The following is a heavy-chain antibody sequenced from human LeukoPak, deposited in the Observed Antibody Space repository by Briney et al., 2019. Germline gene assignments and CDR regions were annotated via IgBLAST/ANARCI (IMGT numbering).Heavy chain of an antibody. J-gene: IGHJ6*02. D-gene: IGHD1-26*01. Sequence: PGGSLRLSCAASGFTFSSYAMSWVRQAPGKGLEWVSAISGSGGSTYYADSVKGRFTISRDNSKNTLYMQMNSLRAEDTAVDYCAKDHPSGSYLYYYYYGMDVWGQGTTVTVSS. CDR3: AKDHPSGSYLYYYYYGMDV. CDR1: GFTFSSYA. V-gene: IGHV3-23*01. CDR2: ISGSGGST.